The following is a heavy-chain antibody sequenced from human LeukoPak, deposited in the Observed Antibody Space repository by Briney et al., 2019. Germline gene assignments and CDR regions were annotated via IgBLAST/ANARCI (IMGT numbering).Heavy chain of an antibody. Sequence: GGSLRLSCAASGFTFSSYAMSWVRQAPGKGLEWVSAISGSGGSTYHADSVKGRFTISRDNSKNTLYLQMNSLRAEDTAVYYCANQDRGIAAAIKIDYWGQGTLVTVSS. CDR3: ANQDRGIAAAIKIDY. D-gene: IGHD6-13*01. V-gene: IGHV3-23*01. CDR2: ISGSGGST. J-gene: IGHJ4*02. CDR1: GFTFSSYA.